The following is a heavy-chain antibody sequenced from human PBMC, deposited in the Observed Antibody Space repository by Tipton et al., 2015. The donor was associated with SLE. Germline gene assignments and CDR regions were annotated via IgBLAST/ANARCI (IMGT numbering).Heavy chain of an antibody. D-gene: IGHD2-15*01. J-gene: IGHJ1*01. V-gene: IGHV3-23*01. CDR3: AKGGVVVVVAATFAYFQH. CDR2: ISGSGGST. Sequence: AVSGFTFSNYAMTWVRQAPGKGLEWVSGISGSGGSTYYADSVKGRFTISRDNSKNTLYLQMNSLRAEDTAVYYCAKGGVVVVVAATFAYFQHWGQGTLVTVSS. CDR1: GFTFSNYA.